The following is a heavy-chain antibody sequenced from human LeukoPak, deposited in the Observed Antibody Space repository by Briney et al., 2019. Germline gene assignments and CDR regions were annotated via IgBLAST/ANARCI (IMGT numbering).Heavy chain of an antibody. D-gene: IGHD2-2*02. CDR2: IYYSGST. Sequence: SETLSLTCTVSGGSISSSSYYWGWIRQPPGKGLEWIGSIYYSGSTYYNPSLKSRVTISVDTSKNQFSLKLSSVTAADTAVYYCARHENTPIEEYNWFDPWGQGTLVTVSS. CDR3: ARHENTPIEEYNWFDP. CDR1: GGSISSSSYY. V-gene: IGHV4-39*01. J-gene: IGHJ5*02.